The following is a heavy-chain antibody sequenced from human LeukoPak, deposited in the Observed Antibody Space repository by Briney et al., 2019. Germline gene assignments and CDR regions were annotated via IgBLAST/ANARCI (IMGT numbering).Heavy chain of an antibody. CDR2: IIPIFGTA. V-gene: IGHV1-69*13. Sequence: SVKVSCKASGYTFTSYGISWVRQAPGQGLEWMGGIIPIFGTANYAQKFQGRVTITADESTSTAYMELSSLRSEDTAVYYCARGATTYYYGSGSCFDYWGQGTLVTVSS. J-gene: IGHJ4*02. CDR1: GYTFTSYG. CDR3: ARGATTYYYGSGSCFDY. D-gene: IGHD3-10*01.